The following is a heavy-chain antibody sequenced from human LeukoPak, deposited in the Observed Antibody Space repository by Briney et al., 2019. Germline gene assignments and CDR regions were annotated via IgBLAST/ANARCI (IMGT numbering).Heavy chain of an antibody. CDR1: GFTFSSYA. V-gene: IGHV3-23*01. CDR2: MSGSGGPT. Sequence: GGSLRLSCAASGFTFSSYAMSWVRHAPWKGLELVSVMSGSGGPTYYADSVKGRFTISRDNSKNTVYLEINSLRVDDTAVYYCAKLQAGYYDSSGYHFDYWGQGTLVTVSS. J-gene: IGHJ4*02. CDR3: AKLQAGYYDSSGYHFDY. D-gene: IGHD3-22*01.